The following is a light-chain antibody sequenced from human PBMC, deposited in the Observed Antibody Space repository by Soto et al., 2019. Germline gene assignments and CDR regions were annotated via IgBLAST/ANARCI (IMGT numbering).Light chain of an antibody. CDR1: QSIDSS. J-gene: IGKJ1*01. Sequence: DIQMTQSPSTLSASVGDRVTITCRASQSIDSSLAGFQQKPGKAPRLLIYKASTLESGVPSRFSGSGSGTEFTLTISSVQPDDFATYYCQQYNNFWTFGQGTRVEIK. CDR3: QQYNNFWT. V-gene: IGKV1-5*03. CDR2: KAS.